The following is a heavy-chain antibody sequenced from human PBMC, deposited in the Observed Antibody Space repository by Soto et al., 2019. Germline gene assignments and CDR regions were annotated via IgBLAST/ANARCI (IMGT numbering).Heavy chain of an antibody. CDR3: ARVRRNDASDYYGMDV. CDR1: GFSFSTST. J-gene: IGHJ6*02. Sequence: GSLRLSCAASGFSFSTSTMNWVRQAPGKGLEWVSYISSGSTTIYYADSVKDRFTISRDNGKNSLYLQMNSLRDEDTAVYYCARVRRNDASDYYGMDVWGQGTTVTV. D-gene: IGHD1-1*01. CDR2: ISSGSTTI. V-gene: IGHV3-48*02.